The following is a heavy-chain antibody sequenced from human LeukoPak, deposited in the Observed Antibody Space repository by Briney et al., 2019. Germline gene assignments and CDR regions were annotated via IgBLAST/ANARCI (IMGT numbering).Heavy chain of an antibody. CDR3: ARSVVTLYWYFDL. CDR1: GASISSYY. D-gene: IGHD4-23*01. V-gene: IGHV4-59*01. CDR2: IYYSGST. Sequence: PSETLSLTCTVSGASISSYYWNWIRQPPGKGLEWIGYIYYSGSTNYNPSLKSRVTISLDTSKNQFSLKLSSVTTADTAVYYCARSVVTLYWYFDLWGRGTLVTVSS. J-gene: IGHJ2*01.